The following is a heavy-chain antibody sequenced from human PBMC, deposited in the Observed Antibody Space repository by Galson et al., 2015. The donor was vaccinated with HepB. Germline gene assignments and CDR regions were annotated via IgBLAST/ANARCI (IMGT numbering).Heavy chain of an antibody. CDR3: ARTSRVVGVLGYF. CDR2: ISAYNGNT. J-gene: IGHJ4*02. Sequence: PVKVSCKAAGYTFTNHGVSWARQAPGQGFEWMGWISAYNGNTHYAQNLQGRVTMTTDTSTSTAYMELRSLRSDDTAVYYCARTSRVVGVLGYFWGQGTQVTVSS. V-gene: IGHV1-18*04. CDR1: GYTFTNHG. D-gene: IGHD2-21*01.